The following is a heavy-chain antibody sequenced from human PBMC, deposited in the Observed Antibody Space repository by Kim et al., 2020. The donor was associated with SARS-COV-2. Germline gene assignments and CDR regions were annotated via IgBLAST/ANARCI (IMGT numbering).Heavy chain of an antibody. V-gene: IGHV3-23*01. Sequence: YYADSVKGRFTITRDNSKNTLYLQMSSLRAEDTAVYYCANRRDGFNSVDYWGQGTLVTVSS. CDR3: ANRRDGFNSVDY. D-gene: IGHD5-12*01. J-gene: IGHJ4*02.